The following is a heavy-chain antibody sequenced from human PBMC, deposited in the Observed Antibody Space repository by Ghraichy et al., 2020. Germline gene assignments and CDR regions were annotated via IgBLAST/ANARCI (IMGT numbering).Heavy chain of an antibody. J-gene: IGHJ3*02. CDR3: TTNRGGTSNAFDI. CDR1: GFSFSYAW. CDR2: IKSKIDGGTT. D-gene: IGHD1-26*01. Sequence: LSLTCAASGFSFSYAWMSWVRQAPGKGLEWVGRIKSKIDGGTTDYAAPVKGRFTISRDDSKNTLYLEMNSLKTEDTAVYSCTTNRGGTSNAFDIWGQGTMVTVSS. V-gene: IGHV3-15*01.